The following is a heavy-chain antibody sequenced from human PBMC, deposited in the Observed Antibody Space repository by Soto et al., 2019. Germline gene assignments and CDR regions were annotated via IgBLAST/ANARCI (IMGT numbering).Heavy chain of an antibody. V-gene: IGHV4-34*01. CDR2: INHSGST. Sequence: SETLSLTCAVYGGSFSGYYWSWIRQPPGKGLEGSGEINHSGSTLYNPALKSRVTISVDTSKNQFSLKVSSVTAADTAVYYCAREHTKRSPSTVLPTQANWFDNWGPGTLVTVSS. D-gene: IGHD6-6*01. CDR1: GGSFSGYY. CDR3: AREHTKRSPSTVLPTQANWFDN. J-gene: IGHJ5*02.